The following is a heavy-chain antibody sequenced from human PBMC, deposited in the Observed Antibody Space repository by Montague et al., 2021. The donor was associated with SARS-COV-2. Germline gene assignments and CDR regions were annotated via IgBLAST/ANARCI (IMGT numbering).Heavy chain of an antibody. CDR2: IYHTGST. J-gene: IGHJ4*02. Sequence: SETLSLTCTVSGGSISSSNYYYWAWIRQPPGKGLEWIGTIYHTGSTYYNPSLTSRVTISVDTSKNQFSLKVSSVTATDTAVYYCARRKSNAGSSNYCFDYWGQGTLVTVSS. V-gene: IGHV4-39*01. CDR3: ARRKSNAGSSNYCFDY. D-gene: IGHD3-10*01. CDR1: GGSISSSNYY.